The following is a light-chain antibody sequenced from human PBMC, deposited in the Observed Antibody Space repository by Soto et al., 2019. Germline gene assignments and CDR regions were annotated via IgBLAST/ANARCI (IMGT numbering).Light chain of an antibody. V-gene: IGKV3-20*01. J-gene: IGKJ1*01. Sequence: EIVLTQSPGTLSLSPGERATLSCRASQSVSSSYLAWYQQKPGQAPRLLIYGASSRATGIPDRFSGSGSGTDFTLTISRLEPEDFAVYYCQQYGSSPLWTFGQGTKGEI. CDR2: GAS. CDR1: QSVSSSY. CDR3: QQYGSSPLWT.